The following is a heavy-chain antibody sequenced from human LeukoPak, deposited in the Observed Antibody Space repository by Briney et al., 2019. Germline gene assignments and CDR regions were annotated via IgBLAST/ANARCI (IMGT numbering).Heavy chain of an antibody. Sequence: GASVKVSCKESGYTFTSYYMHWVRQAPGQGLEWMGIINPSGGSTTYAQKFQGRVTVTRDTSTSTVYMELSSLRSEDTAVYYCARALGYYDSSGYFDYWGQGTLVTVSS. CDR3: ARALGYYDSSGYFDY. V-gene: IGHV1-46*01. CDR1: GYTFTSYY. CDR2: INPSGGST. D-gene: IGHD3-22*01. J-gene: IGHJ4*02.